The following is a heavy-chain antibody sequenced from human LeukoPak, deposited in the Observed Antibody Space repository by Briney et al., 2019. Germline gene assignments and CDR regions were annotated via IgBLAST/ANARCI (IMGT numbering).Heavy chain of an antibody. CDR2: ISYDGSNK. CDR1: GFTFSSYA. CDR3: ARDYCSSTSCYYYYYYGMDV. Sequence: GGSLRLSCAASGFTFSSYAMHWVRQAPGKGLEWVAVISYDGSNKYYADSVKGRFTISRDNSKNTLYLQMNSLRAEDTAVYYCARDYCSSTSCYYYYYYGMDVWGQGTTVIVSS. J-gene: IGHJ6*02. D-gene: IGHD2-2*01. V-gene: IGHV3-30-3*01.